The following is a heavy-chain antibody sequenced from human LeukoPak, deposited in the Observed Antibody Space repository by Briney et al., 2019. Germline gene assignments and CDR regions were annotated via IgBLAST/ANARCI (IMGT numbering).Heavy chain of an antibody. Sequence: GRSLRLSCAASGFTFSSYAMHWVRQAPGKGLEWVAVISYDGSNKYYADSVKGRFTISRDNAKNSLYLQMNSLRAEDTALYYCAKSLVCSSTSCPFDYWGQGTLVTVSS. CDR1: GFTFSSYA. D-gene: IGHD2-2*01. J-gene: IGHJ4*02. V-gene: IGHV3-30*01. CDR3: AKSLVCSSTSCPFDY. CDR2: ISYDGSNK.